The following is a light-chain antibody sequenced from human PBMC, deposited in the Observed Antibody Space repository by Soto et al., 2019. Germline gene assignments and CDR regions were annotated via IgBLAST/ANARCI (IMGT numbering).Light chain of an antibody. CDR1: HSVSSSY. Sequence: EIVLTQSPGTLSLSPGERATLSCRASHSVSSSYLAWYQQKPGQAPRLLIYGASSRATGIPARFSGSGSGTDFTLTISRLEPEHFAVYYCQQYGSSPPYTFGQGTKLEIK. CDR3: QQYGSSPPYT. V-gene: IGKV3-20*01. CDR2: GAS. J-gene: IGKJ2*01.